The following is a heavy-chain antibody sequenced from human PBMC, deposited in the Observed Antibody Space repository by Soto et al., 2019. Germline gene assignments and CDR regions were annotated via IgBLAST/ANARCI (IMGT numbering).Heavy chain of an antibody. CDR2: VKSDGTTA. D-gene: IGHD2-2*01. CDR1: GFAFTSYW. J-gene: IGHJ6*02. V-gene: IGHV3-74*01. CDR3: ARVGGCSSTSCYRPYYYGMDV. Sequence: PGGSLRLSCEASGFAFTSYWMHWVRQAPGKGLVWVAGVKSDGTTATYADSVKGRFTISRDNAKNSLYLQMNSLRAEDTAVYYCARVGGCSSTSCYRPYYYGMDVWGQGTTVTVSS.